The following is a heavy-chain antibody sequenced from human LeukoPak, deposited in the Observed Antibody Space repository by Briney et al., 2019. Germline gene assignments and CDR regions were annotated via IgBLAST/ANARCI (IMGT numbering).Heavy chain of an antibody. CDR2: ISYDGSNK. CDR3: ARDTDSSSWYYFDY. V-gene: IGHV3-30*04. CDR1: GFTFSSYA. D-gene: IGHD6-13*01. J-gene: IGHJ4*02. Sequence: GGSLRLSCAASGFTFSSYAMHWVRQAPGKGLEWVADISYDGSNKYYADSVKGRFTISRDNSKNTLYLQMNSLRAEDTAVYYCARDTDSSSWYYFDYWGQGALVTVSS.